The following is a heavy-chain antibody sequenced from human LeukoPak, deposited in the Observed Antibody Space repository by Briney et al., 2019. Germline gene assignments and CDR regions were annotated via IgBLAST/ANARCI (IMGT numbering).Heavy chain of an antibody. Sequence: SETLSLTCTVSGGSISSYYWSWIRQPAGKGLEWIGRIYTSGSTNYNPSLKSRVTMSVDTSKNQFSLKLSSATAADTAVYYCARDLWPGSLNDAFDIWGQGTMVTVSS. CDR1: GGSISSYY. J-gene: IGHJ3*02. D-gene: IGHD2-21*01. V-gene: IGHV4-4*07. CDR3: ARDLWPGSLNDAFDI. CDR2: IYTSGST.